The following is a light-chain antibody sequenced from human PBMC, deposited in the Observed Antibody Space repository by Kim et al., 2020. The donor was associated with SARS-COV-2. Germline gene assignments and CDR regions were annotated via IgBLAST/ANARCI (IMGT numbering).Light chain of an antibody. CDR2: VNSDGSH. CDR3: QTWGTGIRV. J-gene: IGLJ3*02. CDR1: SGHSSYA. V-gene: IGLV4-69*01. Sequence: ASVKLTCTRSSGHSSYAIAWHQQQPEKGPRYLMKVNSDGSHSKGDGIPDRFSGSSSGAERYLTISSLRSEDEADYYCQTWGTGIRVFGGGTQLTVL.